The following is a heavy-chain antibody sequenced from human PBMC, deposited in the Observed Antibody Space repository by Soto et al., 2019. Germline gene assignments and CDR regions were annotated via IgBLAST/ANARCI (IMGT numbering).Heavy chain of an antibody. J-gene: IGHJ6*03. Sequence: GGSLRLSCAASGFTFSSYGMHWVRQAPGKGLEWVAVISYDGSNKYYADSVKGRFTISRDNSKNTLYLQMNSLRAEDTAVYYCAKGSGRHEEYDFWSGYYNYMDVWGKGTTVTVSS. D-gene: IGHD3-3*01. CDR1: GFTFSSYG. CDR3: AKGSGRHEEYDFWSGYYNYMDV. V-gene: IGHV3-30*18. CDR2: ISYDGSNK.